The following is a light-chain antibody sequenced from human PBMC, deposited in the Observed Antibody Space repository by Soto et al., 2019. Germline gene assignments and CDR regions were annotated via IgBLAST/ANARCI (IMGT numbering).Light chain of an antibody. CDR2: DAF. J-gene: IGKJ5*01. CDR1: QYVSNK. Sequence: EIVMTQSPATLSVSPGETATLSCRASQYVSNKVAWYQQKPGQAPRLLIYDAFNRATGIPARFSGSGSGTDFTLTISSLEPEDFAVYYCQQRANWPVTFGQGTRLEIK. CDR3: QQRANWPVT. V-gene: IGKV3-11*01.